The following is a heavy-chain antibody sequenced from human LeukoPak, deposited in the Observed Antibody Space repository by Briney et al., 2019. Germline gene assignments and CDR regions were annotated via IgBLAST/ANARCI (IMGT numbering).Heavy chain of an antibody. D-gene: IGHD7-27*01. J-gene: IGHJ4*02. CDR1: GFTFSGYS. CDR2: ISSGSRTI. V-gene: IGHV3-48*01. Sequence: GGSLRLSCAASGFTFSGYSMNWVRQAPGRGLEWVSYISSGSRTIFYADSVKGRLTISRDNAKNSLYLLMNDLTADDTAVYYCARESITGDRDFDYWGQGTLITVSS. CDR3: ARESITGDRDFDY.